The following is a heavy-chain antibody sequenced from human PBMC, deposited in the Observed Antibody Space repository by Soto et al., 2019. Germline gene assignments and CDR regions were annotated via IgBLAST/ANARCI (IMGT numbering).Heavy chain of an antibody. CDR2: ISSSSSYI. CDR1: GFTFSSYS. Sequence: GGSLRLSCAASGFTFSSYSMNWVRQAPGKGLEWVSSISSSSSYIYYADSVKGRFTISRDNAKNSLYLQMNSLRAEDTAVYYCARDLRRYGDYGNDAFDIWGQGTMVTVSS. J-gene: IGHJ3*02. CDR3: ARDLRRYGDYGNDAFDI. V-gene: IGHV3-21*01. D-gene: IGHD4-17*01.